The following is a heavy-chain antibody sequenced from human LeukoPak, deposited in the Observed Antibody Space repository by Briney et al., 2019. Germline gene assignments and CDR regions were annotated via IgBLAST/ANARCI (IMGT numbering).Heavy chain of an antibody. CDR2: IKQDGSEK. Sequence: PGGSLRLSCAASGFTFSSYWMSWVRQAPGKGLEWVANIKQDGSEKYYVDSEKGRFTISRENAKNSLYLQMNSLRAEDTAVFYCARRHQDWGNAFDIWGHGTMVTVSS. J-gene: IGHJ3*02. CDR1: GFTFSSYW. V-gene: IGHV3-7*01. D-gene: IGHD3-16*01. CDR3: ARRHQDWGNAFDI.